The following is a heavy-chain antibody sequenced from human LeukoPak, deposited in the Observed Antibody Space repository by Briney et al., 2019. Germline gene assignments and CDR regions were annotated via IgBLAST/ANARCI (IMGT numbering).Heavy chain of an antibody. CDR2: IIPIFGTA. V-gene: IGHV1-69*05. CDR3: AGSAPEWPNQYTWYFDL. J-gene: IGHJ2*01. D-gene: IGHD3-3*01. CDR1: GGTFSSYA. Sequence: GSSVKVSCKASGGTFSSYAISWVRQAPGQGLEWMGGIIPIFGTANYAQKFQGRVTITTDESTSTAYMELSSLRSEDAAVYYCAGSAPEWPNQYTWYFDLWGRGTLVTVSS.